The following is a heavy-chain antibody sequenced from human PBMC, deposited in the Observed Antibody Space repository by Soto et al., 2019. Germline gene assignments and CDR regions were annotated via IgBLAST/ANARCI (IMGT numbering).Heavy chain of an antibody. Sequence: QVLLVQSGAEVKKPGASVKVSCKASGYTFTSYGISWVRQAPGQGLEWMAWISAHNGDTRYAQNVQGRVTMTTDTSTSTAYMELRSLRSGDTAVYYCARDEGQQGERYYSDYWGQGTLVTVSS. CDR2: ISAHNGDT. CDR1: GYTFTSYG. CDR3: ARDEGQQGERYYSDY. J-gene: IGHJ4*02. D-gene: IGHD3-16*01. V-gene: IGHV1-18*01.